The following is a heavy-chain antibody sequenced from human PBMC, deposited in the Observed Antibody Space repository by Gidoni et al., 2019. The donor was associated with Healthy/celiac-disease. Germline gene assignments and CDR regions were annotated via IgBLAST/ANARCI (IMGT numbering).Heavy chain of an antibody. Sequence: QITLKESGPTLVKPTQTLTLTCTFSGFSPSTSGVGVGWIRQPPGKALEWLALIYWDDDKRYSPSLKSRLTITKDTSKNQVVLTMTNMDPVDTATYYCAHRRAWDCTNGVCSISRHEGKLDYWGQGTLVTVSS. CDR3: AHRRAWDCTNGVCSISRHEGKLDY. J-gene: IGHJ4*02. CDR2: IYWDDDK. D-gene: IGHD2-8*01. V-gene: IGHV2-5*02. CDR1: GFSPSTSGVG.